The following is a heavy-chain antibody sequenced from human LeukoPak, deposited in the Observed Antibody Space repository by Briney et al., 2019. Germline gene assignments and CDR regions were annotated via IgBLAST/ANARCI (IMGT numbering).Heavy chain of an antibody. D-gene: IGHD5-12*01. J-gene: IGHJ4*02. CDR1: GYTFTSYY. Sequence: ASVKVSCKASGYTFTSYYIHWMRQAPGQGLEWVGLISPNSGGSHYARRFQGRVTMTSDTSINTGYMELTSLTTDDTAVYYCARGPRYGESGYDLGPYWGQGTLVTVSS. CDR2: ISPNSGGS. V-gene: IGHV1-2*02. CDR3: ARGPRYGESGYDLGPY.